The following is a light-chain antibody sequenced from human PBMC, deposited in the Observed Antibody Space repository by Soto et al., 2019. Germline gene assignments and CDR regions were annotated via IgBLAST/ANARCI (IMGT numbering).Light chain of an antibody. Sequence: QYVLTQPPSVSGAPGQRVAISCAGTNSNIGANFDVHWYQLVPGTAPKLLIYGDLSRASGVPDRFSASKSGTSASLTITGLQAEDEATYYCQSYDITLSHSHVIFGGGTKLTVL. CDR2: GDL. V-gene: IGLV1-40*01. J-gene: IGLJ2*01. CDR3: QSYDITLSHSHVI. CDR1: NSNIGANFD.